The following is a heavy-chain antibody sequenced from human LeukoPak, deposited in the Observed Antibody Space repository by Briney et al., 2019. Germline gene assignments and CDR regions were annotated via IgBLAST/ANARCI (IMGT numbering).Heavy chain of an antibody. D-gene: IGHD3-22*01. J-gene: IGHJ4*02. Sequence: PSETLSLTCTVSGGSISSYYWSWIRQPPGKGLEWIGYIYYSGSTNYNPSLKSRVTISVDTSKNQFSLKLSSVTAADTAVYYCARHRPYYYDSRQYFGYWGQGTLVTVSS. CDR1: GGSISSYY. CDR3: ARHRPYYYDSRQYFGY. CDR2: IYYSGST. V-gene: IGHV4-59*08.